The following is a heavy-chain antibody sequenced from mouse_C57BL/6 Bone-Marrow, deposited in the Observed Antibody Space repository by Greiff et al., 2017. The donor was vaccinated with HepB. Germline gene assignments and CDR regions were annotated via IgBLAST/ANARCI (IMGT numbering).Heavy chain of an antibody. J-gene: IGHJ2*01. CDR1: GFNIKDDY. V-gene: IGHV14-4*01. CDR2: IDPENGDT. CDR3: TTPYPDY. Sequence: EVQLQQSGAELVRPGASVKLSCTASGFNIKDDYMHWVKQRPEQGLEWIGWIDPENGDTEYASKFQGKATITADTSSNTAHLQLSSLTSEDTAVYYCTTPYPDYWGQGTTLTVSS.